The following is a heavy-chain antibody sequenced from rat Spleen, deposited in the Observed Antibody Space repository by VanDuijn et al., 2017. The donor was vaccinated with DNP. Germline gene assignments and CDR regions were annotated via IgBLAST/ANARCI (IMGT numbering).Heavy chain of an antibody. CDR3: ARAKYSSHYWYFDF. D-gene: IGHD1-2*01. J-gene: IGHJ1*01. CDR1: GFSLTSYG. CDR2: IISSGGST. V-gene: IGHV5-31*01. Sequence: VQLKESGPGLVQPSQTLSLTCTVSGFSLTSYGVSWVRQPPGKGLEWVAAIISSGGSTYYPNSVKGRFTISSDNAKNTLYLQMNSLRSEDTATYYCARAKYSSHYWYFDFWGPGTMVTVSS.